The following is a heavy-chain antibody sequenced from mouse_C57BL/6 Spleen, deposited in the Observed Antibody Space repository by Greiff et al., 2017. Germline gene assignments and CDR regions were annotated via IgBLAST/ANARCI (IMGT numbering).Heavy chain of an antibody. V-gene: IGHV1-7*01. Sequence: QVHVKQSGAELAKPGASVKLSCKASGYTFTSYWMHWVKQRPGQGLEWIGYINPSSGYTKYNQKFKDKATLTADKSSSTAYMQLSSLTYEDSAVYYCADNYYGSSLDDWGQGTTLTVSS. CDR3: ADNYYGSSLDD. D-gene: IGHD1-1*01. CDR2: INPSSGYT. J-gene: IGHJ2*01. CDR1: GYTFTSYW.